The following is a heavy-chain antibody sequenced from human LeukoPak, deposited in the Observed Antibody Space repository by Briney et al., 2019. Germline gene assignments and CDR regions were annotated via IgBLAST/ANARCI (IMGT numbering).Heavy chain of an antibody. J-gene: IGHJ6*02. Sequence: GGSLRLSCAASGFTFSSYAMHWVRQAPGKGLEWVAVISYDGSNKYYADSVKGRFTISRDNSKNTLYLQMNSLRAEDTAVYYCARDRYEYDSITKRPYYYGMDVWGQGTTVTVSS. V-gene: IGHV3-30-3*01. CDR2: ISYDGSNK. D-gene: IGHD3-22*01. CDR3: ARDRYEYDSITKRPYYYGMDV. CDR1: GFTFSSYA.